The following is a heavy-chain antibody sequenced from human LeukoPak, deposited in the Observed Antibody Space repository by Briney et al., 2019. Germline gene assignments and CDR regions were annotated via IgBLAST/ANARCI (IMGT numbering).Heavy chain of an antibody. Sequence: PGGSLRLSCAASGFTFSSYAMSWVRQVPGKGLEWVSASSGSGGSTYYADSVKGRCTISRDNSKNTLYLQMNSLRAEDTAVYYCAKDSGYYDISFDIWGQGTMVTVSS. V-gene: IGHV3-23*01. CDR1: GFTFSSYA. J-gene: IGHJ3*02. D-gene: IGHD3-9*01. CDR2: SSGSGGST. CDR3: AKDSGYYDISFDI.